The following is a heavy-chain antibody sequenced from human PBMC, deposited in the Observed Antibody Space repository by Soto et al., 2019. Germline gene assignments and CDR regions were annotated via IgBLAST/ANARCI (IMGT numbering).Heavy chain of an antibody. D-gene: IGHD3-10*01. CDR1: GGSISSSSYY. Sequence: QLQLQESGPGLVKPSETLSLTCTVSGGSISSSSYYWGWIRQPPGKGLEWIGSIYYRGSTYYNPSLTSRVTLSVDTSKNQFSLKLSSVTAADTAVYYCARRVGSPPNWFDPWGQGTLVXVSS. CDR2: IYYRGST. CDR3: ARRVGSPPNWFDP. J-gene: IGHJ5*02. V-gene: IGHV4-39*01.